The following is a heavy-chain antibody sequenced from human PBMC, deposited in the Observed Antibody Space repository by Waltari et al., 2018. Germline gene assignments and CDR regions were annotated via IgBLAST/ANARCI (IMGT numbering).Heavy chain of an antibody. J-gene: IGHJ4*02. CDR3: ARDLSAHSGSYYFDY. D-gene: IGHD1-26*01. V-gene: IGHV4-38-2*02. Sequence: QVQLQESGPGLVKPSETLSLTCAVSGYSISSGYYWGWIRQPPGKGLEWIGSIYHSGSTYYNPSLKSRVTISVDTSKTQFSLKLSSVTAADTAVYYCARDLSAHSGSYYFDYWGQGTLVTVSS. CDR2: IYHSGST. CDR1: GYSISSGYY.